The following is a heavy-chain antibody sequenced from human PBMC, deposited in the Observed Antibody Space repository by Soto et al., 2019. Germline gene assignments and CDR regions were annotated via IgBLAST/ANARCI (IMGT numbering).Heavy chain of an antibody. CDR2: ISGTASRT. CDR3: ATSFRYFDN. CDR1: GFTPTTTP. J-gene: IGHJ4*02. D-gene: IGHD3-9*01. Sequence: GGSLRLSCAGSGFTPTTTPLSWVRQPPGKGLEWVTTISGTASRTYYVDSVKGRFFISRDNSKNTVTLQMNNLTVEDTAVYYCATSFRYFDNWGQGTRVTSPQ. V-gene: IGHV3-23*01.